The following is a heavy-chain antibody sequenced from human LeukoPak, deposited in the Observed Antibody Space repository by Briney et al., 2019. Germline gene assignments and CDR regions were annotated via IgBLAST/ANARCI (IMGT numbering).Heavy chain of an antibody. D-gene: IGHD3-16*02. CDR1: GGSISSGDSS. CDR3: ARGIMIRSGEIIVRNHFFDY. V-gene: IGHV4-30-2*01. J-gene: IGHJ4*02. Sequence: SETLSLTCSLSGGSISSGDSSWSWLRQPPGKGLEWIGSIYHRGSNDYNPSHESRVSISVDRSTNQFSLKMNSVTAADTAVYYCARGIMIRSGEIIVRNHFFDYWGQGSPVTVSS. CDR2: IYHRGSN.